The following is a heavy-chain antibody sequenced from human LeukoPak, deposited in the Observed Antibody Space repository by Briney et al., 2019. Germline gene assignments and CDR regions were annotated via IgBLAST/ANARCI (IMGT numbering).Heavy chain of an antibody. Sequence: NPSETLSLTCAVYGGSFSGYYWSWIRQPPGKGLEWIGEINHSGSTNYNPSLKSRVTISVDTSKNQFSLKLSSVTAADTAVYYCARGLTKYGTTQPYYFGYWGQGTLVTVSS. CDR3: ARGLTKYGTTQPYYFGY. CDR2: INHSGST. CDR1: GGSFSGYY. V-gene: IGHV4-34*01. J-gene: IGHJ4*02. D-gene: IGHD2-2*01.